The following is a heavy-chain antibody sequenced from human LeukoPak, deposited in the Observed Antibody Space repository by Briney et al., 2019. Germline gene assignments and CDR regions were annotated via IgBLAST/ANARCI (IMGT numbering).Heavy chain of an antibody. D-gene: IGHD1-26*01. CDR1: GYSIRSGYY. V-gene: IGHV4-38-2*02. J-gene: IGHJ4*02. Sequence: SETLSLTCTVSGYSIRSGYYWGWIRQPPGKGLEWIGNIYDSGSSYYNPSLKSRVAISVDTSRNQFSLRLTSVNAADTAVYYCARHKPEGGSYSFDYWGQGTRVVVSS. CDR3: ARHKPEGGSYSFDY. CDR2: IYDSGSS.